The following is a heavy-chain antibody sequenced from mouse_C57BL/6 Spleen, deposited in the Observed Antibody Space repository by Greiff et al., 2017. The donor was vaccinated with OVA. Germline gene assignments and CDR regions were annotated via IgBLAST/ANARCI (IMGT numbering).Heavy chain of an antibody. J-gene: IGHJ1*03. CDR1: GYAFSSSW. D-gene: IGHD1-1*01. V-gene: IGHV1-82*01. CDR3: AKEEIYYYGSSFYWYFDV. Sequence: QVQLKQSGPELVKPGASVKISCKASGYAFSSSWMNWVKQRPGKGLEWIGRIYPGDGDTNYNGKFKGKATLTADKSSSTAYMQLSSLTSEDSAVYFCAKEEIYYYGSSFYWYFDVWGTGTTVTVSS. CDR2: IYPGDGDT.